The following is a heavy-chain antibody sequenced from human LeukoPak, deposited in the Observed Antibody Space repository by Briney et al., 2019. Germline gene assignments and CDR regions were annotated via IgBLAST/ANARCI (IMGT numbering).Heavy chain of an antibody. CDR1: GGSISSYY. CDR2: INHSGST. Sequence: SETLSLTCTVSGGSISSYYWSWIRQPPGKGLEWIGEINHSGSTNYNPSLKSRVTISVDTSKNQFSLKLSSVTAADTAVYYCARGESYVWGSYRYPPRAFDIWGQGTMVTVSS. V-gene: IGHV4-34*01. CDR3: ARGESYVWGSYRYPPRAFDI. J-gene: IGHJ3*02. D-gene: IGHD3-16*02.